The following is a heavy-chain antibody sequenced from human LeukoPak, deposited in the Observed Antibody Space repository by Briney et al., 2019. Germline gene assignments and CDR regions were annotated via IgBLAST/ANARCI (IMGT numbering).Heavy chain of an antibody. D-gene: IGHD1-14*01. Sequence: SETLSLTCTVSGGSISSGSYYWSWIRQPAGKGLEWIGRIYTSGSTNYNPSLKSRVTISVDTSKNQFSLKLSSVTAADTAVYYCARAFVVGPHRGLADYWGQGTLVTVSS. CDR2: IYTSGST. CDR3: ARAFVVGPHRGLADY. V-gene: IGHV4-61*02. CDR1: GGSISSGSYY. J-gene: IGHJ4*02.